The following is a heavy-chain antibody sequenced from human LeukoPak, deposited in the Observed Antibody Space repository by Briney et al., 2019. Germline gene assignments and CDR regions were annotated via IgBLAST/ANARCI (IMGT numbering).Heavy chain of an antibody. CDR3: ARGHLYNAIFGVVIEEDWFDP. CDR1: GYTFTSYD. D-gene: IGHD3-3*01. V-gene: IGHV1-8*03. Sequence: GASVKVSCKASGYTFTSYDINWVRQATGQGLEWMGWMNPNSGNTGYAQKFQGRVTITRNTSISTAYMELSSLRSEDTAVYCCARGHLYNAIFGVVIEEDWFDPWGQGTLVTVSS. J-gene: IGHJ5*02. CDR2: MNPNSGNT.